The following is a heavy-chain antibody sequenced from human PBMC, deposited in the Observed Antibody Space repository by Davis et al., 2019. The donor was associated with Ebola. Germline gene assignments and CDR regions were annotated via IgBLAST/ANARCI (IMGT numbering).Heavy chain of an antibody. CDR2: IYNRGTT. V-gene: IGHV4-61*08. D-gene: IGHD4-17*01. J-gene: IGHJ4*02. Sequence: MPSETLSLTCTVASGSVNSNVYSWNWIRQSPEKGLEWIGFIYNRGTTNYNPSLNSRVTISKDTSRNQFSLKLSSVTAADTAVYYCARRDYGDLDYWGQGTLVTVSS. CDR3: ARRDYGDLDY. CDR1: SGSVNSNVYS.